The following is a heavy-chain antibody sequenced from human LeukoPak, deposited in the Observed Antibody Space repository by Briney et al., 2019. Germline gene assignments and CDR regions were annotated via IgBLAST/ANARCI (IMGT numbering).Heavy chain of an antibody. CDR3: ARGPDYDFWSGYYTEYFQH. CDR2: IYYSGST. J-gene: IGHJ1*01. D-gene: IGHD3-3*01. Sequence: SETLSLTCTVSGGSISSYYWSWIQLPPGKGLEWSGYIYYSGSTNYNLSLKSRVTISVDTSKTQSSLKLSSVTAADTAVYYCARGPDYDFWSGYYTEYFQHWGQGTLVTVSS. CDR1: GGSISSYY. V-gene: IGHV4-59*01.